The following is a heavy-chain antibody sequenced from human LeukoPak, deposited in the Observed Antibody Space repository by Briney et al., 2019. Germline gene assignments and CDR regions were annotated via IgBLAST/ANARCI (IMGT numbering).Heavy chain of an antibody. Sequence: PGGSLRLSCAASGFTFSSYEMNWVRQAPGKGLEWVSYISSSGSTIYYADSVKGRFTISRDNAKNSLYLQMNSLRAEDTAVYYCARVAETYYYDSSGSYFDNWGQGTLVTVSS. V-gene: IGHV3-48*03. CDR1: GFTFSSYE. J-gene: IGHJ4*02. CDR3: ARVAETYYYDSSGSYFDN. CDR2: ISSSGSTI. D-gene: IGHD3-22*01.